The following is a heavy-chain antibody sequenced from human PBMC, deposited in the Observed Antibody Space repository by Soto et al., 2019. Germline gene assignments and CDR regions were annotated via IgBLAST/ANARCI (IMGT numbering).Heavy chain of an antibody. V-gene: IGHV1-46*01. CDR2: INPSGGST. CDR3: GRDDYGIFPY. J-gene: IGHJ4*02. CDR1: GYTFTSYY. D-gene: IGHD3-10*01. Sequence: ASVKVSCKASGYTFTSYYMHWVRQAPGQGLEWMGIINPSGGSTSYAQKFQGRVTMTRDTSTSTVYMELSGLTSDDTALYYCGRDDYGIFPYWGQGSLVTVSS.